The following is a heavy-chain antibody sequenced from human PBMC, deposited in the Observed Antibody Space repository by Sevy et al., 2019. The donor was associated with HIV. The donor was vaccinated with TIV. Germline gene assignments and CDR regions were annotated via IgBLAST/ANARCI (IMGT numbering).Heavy chain of an antibody. CDR2: ISSSGSTI. CDR1: GFTFSDYY. CDR3: ARGSYDYVWGGYRYPYYYYGMDV. Sequence: GGSLRLSCAASGFTFSDYYMSWIRQAPGKGLEWVSYISSSGSTIYYADSVKGRFTISRDNAKNSLYLQMNGLRAEDTAVYYCARGSYDYVWGGYRYPYYYYGMDVWGQGTTVTVSS. D-gene: IGHD3-16*02. J-gene: IGHJ6*02. V-gene: IGHV3-11*01.